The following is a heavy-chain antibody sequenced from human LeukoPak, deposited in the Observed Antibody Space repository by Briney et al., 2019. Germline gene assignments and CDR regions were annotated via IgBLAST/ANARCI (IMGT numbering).Heavy chain of an antibody. CDR3: ASLSILGYCSGGSCYSENYFDY. J-gene: IGHJ4*02. CDR1: GFTFSSYE. CDR2: ISSSGSTI. V-gene: IGHV3-48*03. D-gene: IGHD2-15*01. Sequence: GGSLRLSCAASGFTFSSYEMNWVRQAPGKGPEWVSYISSSGSTIYYADSVKGRFTISRDNAKNSLYLQMNSLRAEDTAVYYCASLSILGYCSGGSCYSENYFDYWGQGTLVTVSS.